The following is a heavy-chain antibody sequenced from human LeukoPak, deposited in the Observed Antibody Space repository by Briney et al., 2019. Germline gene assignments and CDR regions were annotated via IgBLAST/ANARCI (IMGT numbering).Heavy chain of an antibody. V-gene: IGHV3-23*01. CDR2: ISTSGGMI. J-gene: IGHJ4*02. D-gene: IGHD1-14*01. CDR1: GFTLTDYA. Sequence: PGGSLRLSCAASGFTLTDYAMSWVRQAPGKGLEWVSSISTSGGMIYDADSVKGRFTISRDNSKNALYLQLSSLRAEDTAVYCATQYRAYYFDNWGQGTLVTVSS. CDR3: ATQYRAYYFDN.